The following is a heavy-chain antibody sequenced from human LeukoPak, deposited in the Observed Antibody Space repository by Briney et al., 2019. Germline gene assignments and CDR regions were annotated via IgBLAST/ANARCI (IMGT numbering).Heavy chain of an antibody. V-gene: IGHV3-43*02. CDR1: GFTFVHYA. CDR3: AKEIVGATSVFGC. Sequence: GGSLRLFCAASGFTFVHYAMHWVRQPPGKGLEWVSLISGDGGSTYYADSVKGRFTISRDNSKNSLYLQMNSLRTEDTALYYCAKEIVGATSVFGCWGQGTLVTVSS. CDR2: ISGDGGST. J-gene: IGHJ4*02. D-gene: IGHD1-26*01.